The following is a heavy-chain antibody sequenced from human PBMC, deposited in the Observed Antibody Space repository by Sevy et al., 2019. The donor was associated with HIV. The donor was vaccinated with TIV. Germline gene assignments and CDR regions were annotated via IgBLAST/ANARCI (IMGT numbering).Heavy chain of an antibody. D-gene: IGHD3-22*01. CDR2: ISGSGGSGDKT. J-gene: IGHJ4*02. CDR3: ARKYDSSGYFDY. Sequence: GGSLRLSCAASGFTFSRYAMNWVRQAPGKGLEWVSGISGSGGSGDKTNYADSVKGRFTISRDDSKNSLYLQLNSLRAEDTAIYYGARKYDSSGYFDYWGQGTLVTVSS. CDR1: GFTFSRYA. V-gene: IGHV3-23*01.